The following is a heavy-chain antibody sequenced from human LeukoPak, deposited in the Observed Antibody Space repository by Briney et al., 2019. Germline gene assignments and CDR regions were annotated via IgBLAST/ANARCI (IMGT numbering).Heavy chain of an antibody. V-gene: IGHV4-59*01. CDR1: GGSISSYY. Sequence: MASETLSLTCTVSGGSISSYYWSWIRQPPGKGLEWIGYIYYSGSTNYNPSLKSRVTISVDTSKNQFSLKLSSVTAADTAVYYCARGTDYYDSSGYYNNAFDIWDQGTMVTVSS. CDR3: ARGTDYYDSSGYYNNAFDI. J-gene: IGHJ3*02. CDR2: IYYSGST. D-gene: IGHD3-22*01.